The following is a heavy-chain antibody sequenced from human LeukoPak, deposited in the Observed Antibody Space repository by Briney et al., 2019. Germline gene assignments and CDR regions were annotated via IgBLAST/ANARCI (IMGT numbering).Heavy chain of an antibody. D-gene: IGHD5-18*01. CDR1: GGSISSGGYY. Sequence: SSQTLSLTCTVSGGSISSGGYYWSWIRQHPGKGLEWIGYIYYSGSTYYNPSLKSRVTISVDTSKNQLSLKLSSVTAAGTAVYYCAREDTAMVQFDYWGQGTLVTVSS. V-gene: IGHV4-31*03. CDR3: AREDTAMVQFDY. CDR2: IYYSGST. J-gene: IGHJ4*02.